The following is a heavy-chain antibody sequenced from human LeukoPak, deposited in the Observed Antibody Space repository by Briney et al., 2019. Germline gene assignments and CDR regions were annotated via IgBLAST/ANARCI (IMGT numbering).Heavy chain of an antibody. CDR2: IIPIFGTA. V-gene: IGHV1-69*13. J-gene: IGHJ4*02. Sequence: GASVKVSCKASGGTFSSYAISWVRQAPGQGLEWMGGIIPIFGTASYAQKFQGRVTITADESTSTAYMELSSLRSEDTAVYYCARGYSSRMYYFDYWGQGTLVTVSS. CDR1: GGTFSSYA. D-gene: IGHD6-13*01. CDR3: ARGYSSRMYYFDY.